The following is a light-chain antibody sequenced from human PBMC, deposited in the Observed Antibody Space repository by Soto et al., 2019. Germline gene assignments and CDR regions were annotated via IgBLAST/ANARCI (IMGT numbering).Light chain of an antibody. Sequence: EIVLTQSPATLSSFPGDRVTLFCRASQAVNTRLAWYQHKPGQAPRLLIYLTSNRAAGIPARFSGSGSGTDFTLTISRLEPEDFAVYYCQQYGSSPPITFGQGTRLEIK. CDR2: LTS. CDR1: QAVNTR. J-gene: IGKJ5*01. CDR3: QQYGSSPPIT. V-gene: IGKV3-20*01.